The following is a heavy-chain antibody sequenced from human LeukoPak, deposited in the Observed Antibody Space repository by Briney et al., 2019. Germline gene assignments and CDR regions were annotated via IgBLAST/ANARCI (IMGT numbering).Heavy chain of an antibody. CDR3: ARDDSVGGSYYAHNFDY. D-gene: IGHD1-26*01. CDR2: ISAYNGNT. J-gene: IGHJ4*02. V-gene: IGHV1-18*01. Sequence: ASVKVSCKASGYTLTSYGISWVRQAPGQGLEWMGWISAYNGNTNYAQKLQGRVTMTTDTSTSTAYMELRSLRSDDTAVHYCARDDSVGGSYYAHNFDYWGQGTLVTVSS. CDR1: GYTLTSYG.